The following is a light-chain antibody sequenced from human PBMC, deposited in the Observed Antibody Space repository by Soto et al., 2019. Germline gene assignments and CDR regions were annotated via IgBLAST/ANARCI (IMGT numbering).Light chain of an antibody. Sequence: QSALTQPASVSGSPGQSITISCTGTSSDIGGYNYVSWYQQHPGKAPKLMIYDVSDRPSGVSNRFSRSKSGNTASLTISGLQAEDEADYYCASYASSNTVLFGGGTKLTVL. CDR1: SSDIGGYNY. J-gene: IGLJ2*01. CDR2: DVS. CDR3: ASYASSNTVL. V-gene: IGLV2-14*03.